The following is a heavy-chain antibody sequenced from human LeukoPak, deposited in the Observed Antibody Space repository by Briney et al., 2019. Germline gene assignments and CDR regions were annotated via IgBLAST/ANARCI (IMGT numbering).Heavy chain of an antibody. D-gene: IGHD6-13*01. CDR1: GFIFSSCN. J-gene: IGHJ5*02. Sequence: GGSLRLSCAASGFIFSSCNMNWVRQAPGKGLEWVSSISSSSYIYYADSVKGRFTISRDNAKNSLYLQMNSLRAEDTAVYYCARGKDFSNTAAAGVRWFDPWGQGTLVTVSS. V-gene: IGHV3-21*01. CDR2: ISSSSYI. CDR3: ARGKDFSNTAAAGVRWFDP.